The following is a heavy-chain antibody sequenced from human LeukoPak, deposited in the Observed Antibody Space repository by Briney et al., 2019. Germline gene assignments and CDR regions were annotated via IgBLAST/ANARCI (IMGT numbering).Heavy chain of an antibody. J-gene: IGHJ4*02. V-gene: IGHV4-39*07. Sequence: SETLSLTCTVSGGSISSSSYYWGWIRQPPGKGLEWIGSIYHSGSTYYNPSLKSRVTISVDTSKNQISLRLSSVTAADTAIYYCARGNSDRFPPYMDYWGQGILVIVSS. CDR2: IYHSGST. CDR1: GGSISSSSYY. CDR3: ARGNSDRFPPYMDY. D-gene: IGHD2-21*01.